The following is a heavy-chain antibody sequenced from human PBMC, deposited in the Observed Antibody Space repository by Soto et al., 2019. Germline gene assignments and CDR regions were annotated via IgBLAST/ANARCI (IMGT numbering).Heavy chain of an antibody. D-gene: IGHD6-19*01. J-gene: IGHJ6*02. V-gene: IGHV4-4*07. CDR3: ARDRYGWYPGFDLDI. CDR2: VHVSGGT. Sequence: SETLSLTCSVSGESISNFYWSWIRQSAVNGLEWIGHVHVSGGTDYNAPLQSRVSMSVDTSSNHVSLQLRSLTAADTAIYYCARDRYGWYPGFDLDIWGPGTTVTVSS. CDR1: GESISNFY.